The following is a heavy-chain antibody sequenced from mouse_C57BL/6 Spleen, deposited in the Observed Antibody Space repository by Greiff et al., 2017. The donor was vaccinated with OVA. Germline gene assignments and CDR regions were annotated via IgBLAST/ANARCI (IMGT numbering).Heavy chain of an antibody. D-gene: IGHD2-1*01. Sequence: VKLMESGPELVKPGASVKISCKASGYAFSSSWMNWVKQRPGKGLEWIGRIYPGDGDTNYNGKFKGKATLTADKSSSTAYMQLSSLTSEDSAVYFCAIYGNYVAMDYWGQGTSVTVSS. CDR3: AIYGNYVAMDY. V-gene: IGHV1-82*01. CDR2: IYPGDGDT. J-gene: IGHJ4*01. CDR1: GYAFSSSW.